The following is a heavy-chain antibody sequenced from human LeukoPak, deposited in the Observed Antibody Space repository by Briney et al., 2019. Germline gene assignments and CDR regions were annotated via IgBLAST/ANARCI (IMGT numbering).Heavy chain of an antibody. J-gene: IGHJ3*02. CDR3: ARRPKWELRYWGAFDI. CDR2: IYYSGTT. CDR1: GVSISSSSYY. V-gene: IGHV4-39*01. D-gene: IGHD1-26*01. Sequence: SETLSLTCTVSGVSISSSSYYWGWIRQPPGKGLEWIGSIYYSGTTYYNPSLKSRVTISVDTSKNQFSLKLSSVTAADTAVYYCARRPKWELRYWGAFDIWGQGTMVIVSS.